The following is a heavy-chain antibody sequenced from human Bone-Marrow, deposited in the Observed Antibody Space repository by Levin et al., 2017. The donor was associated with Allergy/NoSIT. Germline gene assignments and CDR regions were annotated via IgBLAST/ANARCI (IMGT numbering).Heavy chain of an antibody. CDR2: IKEDGSEK. V-gene: IGHV3-7*01. CDR1: GFSFSTYW. D-gene: IGHD4-17*01. J-gene: IGHJ6*02. Sequence: QPGGSLRLSCEASGFSFSTYWMSWVRQAPGKGLEWVANIKEDGSEKNFVDSVKGRFTISRDNAKNSLYLQMNSLRAEDTAVYYCARDKYGDSYYYYGMDVWGQGTTITVSS. CDR3: ARDKYGDSYYYYGMDV.